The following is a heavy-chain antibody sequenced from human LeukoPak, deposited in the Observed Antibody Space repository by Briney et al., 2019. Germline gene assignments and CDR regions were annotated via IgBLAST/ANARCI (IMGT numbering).Heavy chain of an antibody. CDR3: ARPRPPILLWFGELPGDAFDI. D-gene: IGHD3-10*01. J-gene: IGHJ3*02. CDR1: GGSISSSSYY. CDR2: IYYSGST. Sequence: PSKTLSLTCTVSGGSISSSSYYWGWIRQPPGKGLEWIGSIYYSGSTYYNPSLKSRVTISVDTSKNQYSLKLSSVTAADTAVYYCARPRPPILLWFGELPGDAFDIWGQGTMVTVSS. V-gene: IGHV4-39*01.